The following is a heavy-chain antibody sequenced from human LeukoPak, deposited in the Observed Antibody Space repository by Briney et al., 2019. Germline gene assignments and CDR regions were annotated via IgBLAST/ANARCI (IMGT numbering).Heavy chain of an antibody. Sequence: PGGSLRLSCAAPGFTFSSYAMHWVRQAPGKGLEWVAVISYDGSNKYYADSVKGRFTISRDNSKNTLYLQMNSLRAEDTAVYYCARDTSLGIDWGQGTLVTVSS. D-gene: IGHD3-16*01. CDR2: ISYDGSNK. CDR3: ARDTSLGID. V-gene: IGHV3-30-3*01. J-gene: IGHJ4*02. CDR1: GFTFSSYA.